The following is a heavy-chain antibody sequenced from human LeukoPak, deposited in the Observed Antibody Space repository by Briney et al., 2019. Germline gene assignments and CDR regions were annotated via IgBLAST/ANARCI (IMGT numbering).Heavy chain of an antibody. CDR1: GFTFSSYG. CDR3: AKVGSGGYSYGADYYYDYMDV. J-gene: IGHJ6*03. D-gene: IGHD5-18*01. Sequence: PGGSLRLSCAASGFTFSSYGMSWVRQAPGKGLEWVSAISGSGGSTYYADSVKGRFTISRDNSYNTLYLQVNSLRVEDTAVYYCAKVGSGGYSYGADYYYDYMDVWGKGTTVTISS. V-gene: IGHV3-23*01. CDR2: ISGSGGST.